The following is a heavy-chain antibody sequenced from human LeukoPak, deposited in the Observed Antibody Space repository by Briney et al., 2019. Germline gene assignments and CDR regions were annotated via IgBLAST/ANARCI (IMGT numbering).Heavy chain of an antibody. CDR2: IKSKTDGGTT. J-gene: IGHJ4*02. V-gene: IGHV3-15*01. CDR1: GFTFSNAW. CDR3: TTDNPYSSFDY. D-gene: IGHD4-4*01. Sequence: KSGGSLRLSCAASGFTFSNAWMSWVRQAPGKGLEWVGRIKSKTDGGTTDYAAPVKGRFTISRDDSKNTLYLQMNSLKTEDTAVYYCTTDNPYSSFDYWGQGTLVTVSS.